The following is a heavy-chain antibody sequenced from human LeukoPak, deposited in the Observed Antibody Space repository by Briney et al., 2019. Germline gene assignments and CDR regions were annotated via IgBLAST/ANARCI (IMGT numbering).Heavy chain of an antibody. J-gene: IGHJ4*02. Sequence: PGGSLRLSGAASGFTVSSNYMSWVRQAPGKGLEWVSVIYSGGSTYYADSVKGRFTISRDNSKNTLYLQMNSLRAEDTAVYYCARAEWDSSGWYGGFALDYWGQGTLVTVSS. CDR3: ARAEWDSSGWYGGFALDY. V-gene: IGHV3-66*02. D-gene: IGHD6-19*01. CDR1: GFTVSSNY. CDR2: IYSGGST.